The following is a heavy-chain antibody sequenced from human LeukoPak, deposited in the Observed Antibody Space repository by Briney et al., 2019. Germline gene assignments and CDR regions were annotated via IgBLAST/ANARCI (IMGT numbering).Heavy chain of an antibody. J-gene: IGHJ3*02. D-gene: IGHD3-22*01. CDR3: ARFSLGYDAFDI. Sequence: SETLSLTCAVYGGSFSGYYWNWIRQPPGKGLEWTGEINHRGSTNNNPSLKSRVTISVDTSKNQFSLKLSSVTAADTAVYYCARFSLGYDAFDIWGQGTMVTVSS. CDR1: GGSFSGYY. CDR2: INHRGST. V-gene: IGHV4-34*01.